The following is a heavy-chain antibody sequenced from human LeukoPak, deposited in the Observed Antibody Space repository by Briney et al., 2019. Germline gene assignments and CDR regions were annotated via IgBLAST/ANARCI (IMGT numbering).Heavy chain of an antibody. CDR3: ARWAY. CDR1: GFTFSSYA. CDR2: ISGNGVNA. J-gene: IGHJ4*02. D-gene: IGHD5-24*01. V-gene: IGHV3-23*01. Sequence: GGSLRLSCAASGFTFSSYAMSWVRQAPGKGLEWVSVISGNGVNAYYADSVNGRFTISRDNAKNSVYLQMNSLRAEDTAVYYCARWAYWGPGTLVSVSS.